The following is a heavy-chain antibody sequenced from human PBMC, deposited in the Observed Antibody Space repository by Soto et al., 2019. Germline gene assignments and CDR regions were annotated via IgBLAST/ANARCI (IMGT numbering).Heavy chain of an antibody. CDR1: DFNFSSYS. D-gene: IGHD4-17*01. Sequence: GGSLRLSCAASDFNFSSYSMNWVRQSPGKGLEWVSSISSSSSYISYADSVQGRLTISRDNAKNSLYLQMKILRAENTAGYYCARGEGAVYGGNPPHYYYGMDVWGQGTTVTVS. CDR2: ISSSSSYI. CDR3: ARGEGAVYGGNPPHYYYGMDV. J-gene: IGHJ6*02. V-gene: IGHV3-21*01.